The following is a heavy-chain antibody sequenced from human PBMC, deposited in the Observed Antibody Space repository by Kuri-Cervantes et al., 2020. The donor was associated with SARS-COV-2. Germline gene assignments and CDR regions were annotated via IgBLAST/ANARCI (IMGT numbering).Heavy chain of an antibody. V-gene: IGHV3-64*01. J-gene: IGHJ6*04. CDR2: ISSNGGST. CDR1: GFTFSSYA. CDR3: AKDCDV. Sequence: GESLKISCAASGFTFSSYAMHWVRQAPGKGLEYVSAISSNGGSTYYANSVKGRFTISRDNSRNTLYLQLGSLRAEDMAVYYCAKDCDVWGKGTTVTVSS.